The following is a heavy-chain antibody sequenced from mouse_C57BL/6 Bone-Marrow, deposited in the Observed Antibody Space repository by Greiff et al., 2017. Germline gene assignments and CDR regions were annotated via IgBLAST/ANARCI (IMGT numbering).Heavy chain of an antibody. Sequence: QVQLQQSGAELVRPGTSVKMSCKASGYTFTNYWIGWAKQRPGHGLEWIGDIYPGGGYPNYNEKFKGKATLTADKSSSTAYMQFSSLTSEDSAIYYCARSGDGYYFYWYFDVWGTGTTVTVSS. CDR1: GYTFTNYW. V-gene: IGHV1-63*01. D-gene: IGHD2-3*01. CDR3: ARSGDGYYFYWYFDV. J-gene: IGHJ1*03. CDR2: IYPGGGYP.